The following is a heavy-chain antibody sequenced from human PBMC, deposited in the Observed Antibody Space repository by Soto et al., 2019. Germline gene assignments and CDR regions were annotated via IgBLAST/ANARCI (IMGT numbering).Heavy chain of an antibody. CDR3: ARLGSALTGDYYYGMDV. V-gene: IGHV3-53*01. CDR2: IYSGGST. CDR1: GFTVSSNY. Sequence: HPGGSLRLSCADSGFTVSSNYMSWVRQAPGKGLEWVSVIYSGGSTYYADSVKGRFTISRDNSKNTLYLQMNSLRAEDTAVYYCARLGSALTGDYYYGMDVWGQGTTVTVSS. D-gene: IGHD7-27*01. J-gene: IGHJ6*02.